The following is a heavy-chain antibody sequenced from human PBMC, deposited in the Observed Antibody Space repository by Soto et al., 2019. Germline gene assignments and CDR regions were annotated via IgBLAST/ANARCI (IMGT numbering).Heavy chain of an antibody. CDR1: GFTFSNYF. CDR2: ISGSSDNI. D-gene: IGHD2-2*01. Sequence: QVQLVESGGGVAKPAGSLRLSCAASGFTFSNYFMSWIRQAPGKGLEWVSFISGSSDNIKYADSVKGRFTISRDNAKNSLYLQMNSLRADDTAVYYCVRDSARIVVVPRVDWDDWLVPWGQGTLVTVSS. V-gene: IGHV3-11*06. J-gene: IGHJ5*02. CDR3: VRDSARIVVVPRVDWDDWLVP.